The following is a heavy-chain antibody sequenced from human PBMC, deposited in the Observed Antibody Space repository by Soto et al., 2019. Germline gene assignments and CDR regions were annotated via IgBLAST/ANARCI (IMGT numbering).Heavy chain of an antibody. V-gene: IGHV4-59*01. CDR1: GGSISSYY. Sequence: SETLSLTCTVSGGSISSYYWSWIRQPPGKGLEWIGYIYYSGSTNYNPSLKSRVTISVDTSKNQFSLKLSSVTAADTAVYYCARSSDTGDSSGYFDYWGQGTLVTVSS. CDR2: IYYSGST. D-gene: IGHD3-22*01. J-gene: IGHJ4*02. CDR3: ARSSDTGDSSGYFDY.